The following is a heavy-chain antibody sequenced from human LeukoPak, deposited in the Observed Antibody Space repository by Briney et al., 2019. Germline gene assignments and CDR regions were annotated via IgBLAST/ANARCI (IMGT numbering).Heavy chain of an antibody. Sequence: GRSLRLSCVASGLTLDRYAMHWVRQAPGKGLEWVAGFSLDTDRIDYADSVKGRFTVSKDDAKKTLYLQMNNLRTEDTALYFCTKDITPGGADVWGQGTTVTVSS. CDR2: FSLDTDRI. CDR3: TKDITPGGADV. V-gene: IGHV3-9*01. J-gene: IGHJ6*02. D-gene: IGHD3-10*01. CDR1: GLTLDRYA.